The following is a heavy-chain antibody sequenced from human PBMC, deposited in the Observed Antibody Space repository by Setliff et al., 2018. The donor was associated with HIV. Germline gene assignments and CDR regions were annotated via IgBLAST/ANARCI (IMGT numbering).Heavy chain of an antibody. Sequence: PSETLSLTCAVSGASISSGNWWSWVRQSPGKGLEWIGEIFHTGSTNYNPSLKSRVTISVDTSKNQFSLKLSSVTAADTAVYYCARASPKYYDTSGYYSVAFDIWGQGTMVTVSS. V-gene: IGHV4-4*02. CDR3: ARASPKYYDTSGYYSVAFDI. J-gene: IGHJ3*02. D-gene: IGHD3-22*01. CDR1: GASISSGNW. CDR2: IFHTGST.